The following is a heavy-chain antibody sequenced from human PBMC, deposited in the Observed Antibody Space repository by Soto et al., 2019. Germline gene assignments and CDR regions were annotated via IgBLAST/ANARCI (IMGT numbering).Heavy chain of an antibody. CDR3: ARVHCTGGSCRLDY. D-gene: IGHD2-15*01. V-gene: IGHV3-66*01. Sequence: GGSLRLSCAASGYTVSMYYMSWVRQAPGKGLEWVSVIYSGGSTYYAASVKGRLTVSRDISKNTVFLQMSSLRAEDTAVYFCARVHCTGGSCRLDYWGQGTLVTVSS. CDR2: IYSGGST. CDR1: GYTVSMYY. J-gene: IGHJ4*02.